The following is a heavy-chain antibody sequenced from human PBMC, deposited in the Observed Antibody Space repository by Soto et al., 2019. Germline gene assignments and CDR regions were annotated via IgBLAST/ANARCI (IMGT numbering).Heavy chain of an antibody. V-gene: IGHV3-30-3*01. CDR2: ISYDGSNK. J-gene: IGHJ4*02. Sequence: GGSLRLSCAASRFTFSSYAMHWVRQAPGKGLEWVAVISYDGSNKYYADSVKGQFTISRDNSKNTLYLQMNSLRAEDTAVYYCASPEKPGIAAAGLDYWGQGTLVTVSS. D-gene: IGHD6-13*01. CDR3: ASPEKPGIAAAGLDY. CDR1: RFTFSSYA.